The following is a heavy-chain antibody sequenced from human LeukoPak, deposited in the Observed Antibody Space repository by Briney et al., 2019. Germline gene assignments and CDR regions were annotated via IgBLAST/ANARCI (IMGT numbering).Heavy chain of an antibody. V-gene: IGHV3-30*04. CDR3: ARDPYSGNYGNYYYYYMDV. D-gene: IGHD1-26*01. Sequence: GGSLRLSCAASGFTFSSYAMHWVRQAPGKGLEWVAVISYDGSNKYYADSVKGRFTISRDNAKNSLYLQMNSLGPEDTAVYYCARDPYSGNYGNYYYYYMDVWGKGTTVTVSS. CDR2: ISYDGSNK. J-gene: IGHJ6*03. CDR1: GFTFSSYA.